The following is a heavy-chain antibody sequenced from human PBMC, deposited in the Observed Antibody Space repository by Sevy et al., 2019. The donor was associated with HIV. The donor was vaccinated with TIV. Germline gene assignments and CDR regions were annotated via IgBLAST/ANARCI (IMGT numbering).Heavy chain of an antibody. CDR3: ARNDYYDTSGGTGNFDY. V-gene: IGHV3-23*01. J-gene: IGHJ4*02. Sequence: GGSLRLSCAASRFNFSSYAMSWVRRAPGKGLEWVSTVSNNGGATYYADSVKGRFTISRDNSKDTLYLHMSSLRAEDTCVYFCARNDYYDTSGGTGNFDYWGQGTLVTVSS. D-gene: IGHD3-22*01. CDR2: VSNNGGAT. CDR1: RFNFSSYA.